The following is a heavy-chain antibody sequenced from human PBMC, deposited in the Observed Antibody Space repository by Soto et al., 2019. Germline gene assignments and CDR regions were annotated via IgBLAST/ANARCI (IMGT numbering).Heavy chain of an antibody. CDR1: GFTFSSYG. CDR3: ALEIWGARQQLVPYGMDV. CDR2: ISYDGSNK. J-gene: IGHJ6*02. D-gene: IGHD6-13*01. Sequence: HPGGSLRLSCAASGFTFSSYGMHWVRQAPGKGLEWVAVISYDGSNKYYADSVKGRFTISRDNSKNTLYLQMNSLRAEDTAVYYCALEIWGARQQLVPYGMDVWGQGTTVTVSS. V-gene: IGHV3-30*03.